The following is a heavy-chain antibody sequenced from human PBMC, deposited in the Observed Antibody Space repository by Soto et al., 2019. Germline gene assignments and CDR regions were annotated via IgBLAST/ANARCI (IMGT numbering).Heavy chain of an antibody. CDR2: INPNSGGT. V-gene: IGHV1-2*04. D-gene: IGHD2-15*01. Sequence: GASVKVSCKASGYTFTGYYMHWVRQAPGQGLEWMGWINPNSGGTNYAQKFQGWVTMTRDTSISTAYMELSRLRSDDTAVYYCAREIYCSSGSCYSAFDYWGQGTLDTVSS. CDR1: GYTFTGYY. J-gene: IGHJ4*02. CDR3: AREIYCSSGSCYSAFDY.